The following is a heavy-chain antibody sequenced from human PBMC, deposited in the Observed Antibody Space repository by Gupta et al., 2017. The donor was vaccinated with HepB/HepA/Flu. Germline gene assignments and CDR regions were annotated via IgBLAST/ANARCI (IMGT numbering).Heavy chain of an antibody. J-gene: IGHJ5*02. V-gene: IGHV3-49*03. CDR1: GFTFSDFA. Sequence: EVQLVESGGDLVEPGRSLRLSCTASGFTFSDFAVSWFRQAPGKGLEWVSFIRSTPYGGSKEYAASVKGRFTISRDDSKSIAYLQMNSLKTEDTAVYYCARGNSGSGYYNWFDPWGQVTLVTVSS. CDR2: IRSTPYGGSK. D-gene: IGHD5-18*01. CDR3: ARGNSGSGYYNWFDP.